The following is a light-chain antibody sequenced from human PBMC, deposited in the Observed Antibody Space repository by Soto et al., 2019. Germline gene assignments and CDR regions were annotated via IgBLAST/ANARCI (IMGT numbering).Light chain of an antibody. J-gene: IGKJ5*01. CDR3: QQYYDLPIT. Sequence: DIPMTQSPSSLSASVGDRVTITCQASQDIDKYLNWYQQKPGKAPKLLIDDVTNLETGVPSRFSGSGSGTHFTFTIGSLQPEDIATYYYQQYYDLPITFGQGTRLEIK. CDR1: QDIDKY. V-gene: IGKV1-33*01. CDR2: DVT.